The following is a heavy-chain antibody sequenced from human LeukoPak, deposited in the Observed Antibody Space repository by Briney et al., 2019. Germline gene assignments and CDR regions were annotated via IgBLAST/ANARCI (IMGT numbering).Heavy chain of an antibody. D-gene: IGHD1-20*01. J-gene: IGHJ4*02. CDR2: ISSSGSTI. CDR3: ARDHNWAFDY. Sequence: GGSLRLSCAASGFTFSSYEMNWVRQAPGKGLEWVSYISSSGSTIYYADSVKGRFTISSDTARNSLYLHMHSLRAEDTAVYYCARDHNWAFDYWGQGALVTVSS. CDR1: GFTFSSYE. V-gene: IGHV3-48*03.